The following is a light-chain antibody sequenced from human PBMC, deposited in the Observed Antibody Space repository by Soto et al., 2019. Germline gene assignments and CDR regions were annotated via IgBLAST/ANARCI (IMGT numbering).Light chain of an antibody. CDR2: AAS. J-gene: IGKJ1*01. Sequence: ELVLTQSPGTLSLSPGERATLSCRASQSVSSSYLAWYQQKPGQAPRLLIYAASSRATGIPDRFSGSGSGTDFTLTISRLEPEDFEMYYCQQYGSSRTFGQGTKVEIK. CDR1: QSVSSSY. CDR3: QQYGSSRT. V-gene: IGKV3-20*01.